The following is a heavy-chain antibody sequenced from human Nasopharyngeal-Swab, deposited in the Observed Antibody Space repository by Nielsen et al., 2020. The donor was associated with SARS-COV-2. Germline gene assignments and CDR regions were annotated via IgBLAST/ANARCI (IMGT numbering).Heavy chain of an antibody. CDR2: INHNEIT. D-gene: IGHD5-24*01. Sequence: SETLSLTCSVSGGSFNGFYWNWIRQPPGKGLEWIGEINHNEITNYNPSLNSRVTMSVDTYTNQVSLKLNSLTATDTAVYYCARAGRVGDAYTGLDVWGQGTTVTVSS. J-gene: IGHJ6*02. CDR3: ARAGRVGDAYTGLDV. CDR1: GGSFNGFY. V-gene: IGHV4-34*01.